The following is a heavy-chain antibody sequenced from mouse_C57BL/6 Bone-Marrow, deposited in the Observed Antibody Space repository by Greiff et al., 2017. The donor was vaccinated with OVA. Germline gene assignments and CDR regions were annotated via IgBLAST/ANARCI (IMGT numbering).Heavy chain of an antibody. Sequence: QVQLQQSGAELARPGASVKLSCKASGYTFTSYGISWVKQRTGQGLEWIGEIYPRSGNTYYNEQFKGKATLTADKSSSTAYMELRSLTSEDSEVYFCARWGYGGPHYYAMDYWGQGTSVTVSS. J-gene: IGHJ4*01. CDR2: IYPRSGNT. V-gene: IGHV1-81*01. CDR3: ARWGYGGPHYYAMDY. CDR1: GYTFTSYG. D-gene: IGHD2-2*01.